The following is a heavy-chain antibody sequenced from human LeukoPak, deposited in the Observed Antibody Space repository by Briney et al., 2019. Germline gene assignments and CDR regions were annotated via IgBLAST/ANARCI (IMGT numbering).Heavy chain of an antibody. CDR3: ARVLPAARGYFDY. J-gene: IGHJ4*02. D-gene: IGHD2-2*01. CDR1: GFTVSSNY. V-gene: IGHV3-53*01. Sequence: PGGSLRLSCAASGFTVSSNYMSWVCQAPGKGLEWVSVIYSGGSTYYADSVKGRFTISRDNSKNTLYLQMNSLRAEDTAVYYCARVLPAARGYFDYWGQGTLVTVSS. CDR2: IYSGGST.